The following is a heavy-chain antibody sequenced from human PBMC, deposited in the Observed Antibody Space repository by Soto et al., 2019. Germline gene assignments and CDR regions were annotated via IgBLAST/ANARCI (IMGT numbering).Heavy chain of an antibody. Sequence: QLQLQESGPGLVKPSETLSLTCTVSGGSISSSSYYWGWIRQPSGKGLEWIGSIYYSGSTYYNPSLKSRVTISVDTSKNQFSLKLSSVTAADTAVYYCARQDDYVWGSYRGPIDYWGQGTLVTVSS. CDR1: GGSISSSSYY. V-gene: IGHV4-39*01. J-gene: IGHJ4*02. CDR2: IYYSGST. D-gene: IGHD3-16*02. CDR3: ARQDDYVWGSYRGPIDY.